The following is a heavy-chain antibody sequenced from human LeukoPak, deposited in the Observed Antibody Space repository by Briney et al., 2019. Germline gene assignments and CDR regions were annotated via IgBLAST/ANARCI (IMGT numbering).Heavy chain of an antibody. D-gene: IGHD3-22*01. J-gene: IGHJ4*02. Sequence: GRSLRLSCAASGFTFSSYGMHWVRQAPGKGLEWVAVISYDGSNKYYADSVKGRFTISRDNSKNTLYPQMNSLRAEDTAVYYCAKDPSLVGGSGYFDYWGQGTLVTVSS. CDR1: GFTFSSYG. V-gene: IGHV3-30*18. CDR3: AKDPSLVGGSGYFDY. CDR2: ISYDGSNK.